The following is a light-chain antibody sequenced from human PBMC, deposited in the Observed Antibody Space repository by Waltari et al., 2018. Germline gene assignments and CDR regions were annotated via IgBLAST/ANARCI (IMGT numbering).Light chain of an antibody. CDR2: GAS. Sequence: SCRASHTVKSDLAWYQHKPGQAPRLLIYGASTRATGIPARFSGSGSGTEFTLTISSLQSEDFAFYYCQQYHNWPRTFGQGTKVEIK. J-gene: IGKJ1*01. CDR1: HTVKSD. V-gene: IGKV3-15*01. CDR3: QQYHNWPRT.